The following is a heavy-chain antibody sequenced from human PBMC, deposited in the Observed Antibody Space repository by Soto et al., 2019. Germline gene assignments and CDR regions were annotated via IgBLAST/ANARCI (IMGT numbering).Heavy chain of an antibody. CDR3: AKVWPIWDGDGGFYYYGMDV. CDR2: TSYDGSNK. V-gene: IGHV3-30*18. Sequence: PGGSLRLSCAASGSILSSYGMHFVRQAPGKGLECVAATSYDGSNKHYADSVKGRLXXSRDNSKNTLYLQMNRLRAEDTAVYYCAKVWPIWDGDGGFYYYGMDVWGQGTTVTVSS. J-gene: IGHJ6*02. CDR1: GSILSSYG. D-gene: IGHD4-17*01.